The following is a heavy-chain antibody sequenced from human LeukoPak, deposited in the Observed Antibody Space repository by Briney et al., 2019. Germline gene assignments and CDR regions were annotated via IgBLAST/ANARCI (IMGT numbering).Heavy chain of an antibody. Sequence: GSLELSCVGSGFPIRSHAMSWVRQAPEKGLEFVSGIYENGGTTYYADSVKGRFSISRDNSKNTLYLQMDSLRGEDTAVYYCAKDFRIGYSAHFDYWGQGALVTVSS. CDR3: AKDFRIGYSAHFDY. CDR2: IYENGGTT. V-gene: IGHV3-23*01. CDR1: GFPIRSHA. D-gene: IGHD2-21*01. J-gene: IGHJ4*02.